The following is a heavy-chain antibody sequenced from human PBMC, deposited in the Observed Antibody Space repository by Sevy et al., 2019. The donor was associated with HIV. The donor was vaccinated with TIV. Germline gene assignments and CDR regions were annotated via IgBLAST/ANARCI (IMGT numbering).Heavy chain of an antibody. Sequence: ASVKVSCKASGYTFTGSYIHWVRQAPGQGLEWMGRIKPNTGGTDYAQRFQGRITLTRDTSISTAYMELSSLRSDDTAVYYCARESGQGGGYYYYYFGFDVWGQGTTVTVSS. CDR1: GYTFTGSY. CDR2: IKPNTGGT. D-gene: IGHD3-16*01. J-gene: IGHJ6*02. V-gene: IGHV1-2*06. CDR3: ARESGQGGGYYYYYFGFDV.